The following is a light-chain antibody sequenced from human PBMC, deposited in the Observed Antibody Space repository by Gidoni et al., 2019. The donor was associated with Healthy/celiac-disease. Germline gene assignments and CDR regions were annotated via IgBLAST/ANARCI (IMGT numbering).Light chain of an antibody. J-gene: IGKJ1*01. Sequence: ELGLTQSPATLSLSPGERATLSCRASQSVSSYLAWYQQNPGQAPRLLIYDASNRPPGIPARFSGSGSGTDFTLTLNRLEPEDFAVYYSLQRSNWPPSWTFGQGTKVEI. CDR3: LQRSNWPPSWT. CDR1: QSVSSY. CDR2: DAS. V-gene: IGKV3-11*01.